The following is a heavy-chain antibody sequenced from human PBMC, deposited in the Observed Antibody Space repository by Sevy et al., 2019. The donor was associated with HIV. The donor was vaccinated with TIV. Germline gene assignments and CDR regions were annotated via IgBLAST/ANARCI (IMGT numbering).Heavy chain of an antibody. CDR2: IKRDGSER. CDR3: ARDCSSASCLWGLDV. J-gene: IGHJ6*02. V-gene: IGHV3-7*03. D-gene: IGHD2-2*01. Sequence: GGSLRLSCAASGFSFSNYWMSWVRQAPGKGLEWVANIKRDGSERYYVASVKGRFTISRDNAKTSLYLQMHSLRAEDTAVYYCARDCSSASCLWGLDVWGQGTTVTDSS. CDR1: GFSFSNYW.